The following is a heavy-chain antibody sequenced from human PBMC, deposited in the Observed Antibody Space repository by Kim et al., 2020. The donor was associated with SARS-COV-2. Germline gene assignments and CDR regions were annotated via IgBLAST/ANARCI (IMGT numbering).Heavy chain of an antibody. J-gene: IGHJ5*02. CDR2: IYRGGRT. CDR1: GFTVSSNY. Sequence: GGSLRLSCAASGFTVSSNYMSWVRQGRGNGGEWVSVIYRGGRTYYADSVKGRFTISRDNSKNTLYLQMNSLRAEDTAVYYCARSGWGSYGINWFDPWGQGTLVTVSS. V-gene: IGHV3-53*01. CDR3: ARSGWGSYGINWFDP. D-gene: IGHD1-26*01.